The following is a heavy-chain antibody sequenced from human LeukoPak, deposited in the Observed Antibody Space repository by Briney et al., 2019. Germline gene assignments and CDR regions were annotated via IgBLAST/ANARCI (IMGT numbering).Heavy chain of an antibody. J-gene: IGHJ3*02. CDR1: GGSISSGDYY. D-gene: IGHD2-2*02. CDR3: ARGEGLYAFGI. V-gene: IGHV4-30-4*01. Sequence: PSETLSLTCTVSGGSISSGDYYWSWIRQPPGKGLEWIGYIYYSGSTYYNPSLQSRVTISVDTSKNQFSLKLSSVTAADTAVYYCARGEGLYAFGIWGQGTMVTVSS. CDR2: IYYSGST.